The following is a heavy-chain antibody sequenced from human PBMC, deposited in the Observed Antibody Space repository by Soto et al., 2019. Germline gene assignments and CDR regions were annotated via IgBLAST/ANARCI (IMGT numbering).Heavy chain of an antibody. D-gene: IGHD6-13*01. CDR3: ARSPPINSSSLYYYYYMDV. CDR2: INHSGST. J-gene: IGHJ6*03. CDR1: GGSFSGYY. V-gene: IGHV4-34*01. Sequence: SETLSLTCAVYGGSFSGYYWSWIRQPPGKGLEWIGEINHSGSTNYNPSLKSRVTISVDTSKNQFSLKLSSVTAADTAVYYCARSPPINSSSLYYYYYMDVWGKGTTVTVSS.